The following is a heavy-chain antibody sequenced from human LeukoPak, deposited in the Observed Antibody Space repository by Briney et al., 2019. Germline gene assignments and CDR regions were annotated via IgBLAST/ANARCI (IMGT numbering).Heavy chain of an antibody. D-gene: IGHD2-21*02. J-gene: IGHJ4*02. V-gene: IGHV1-2*02. Sequence: GASVKVSCKASGYTFTDYFIHWVRHAPGQGLEWMGWINPNIGDASYAQKFQDRVTMTRDRSINTAYMELSRLTSEDTAVYYCARMALDGGDSIGFDCWGQGTLVTVSS. CDR1: GYTFTDYF. CDR2: INPNIGDA. CDR3: ARMALDGGDSIGFDC.